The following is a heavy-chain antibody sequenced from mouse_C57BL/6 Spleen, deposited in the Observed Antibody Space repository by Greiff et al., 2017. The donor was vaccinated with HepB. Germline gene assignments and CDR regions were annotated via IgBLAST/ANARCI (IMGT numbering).Heavy chain of an antibody. J-gene: IGHJ2*01. Sequence: QVQLQQPGAEPVRPGSSVKLSCKASGYTFTSYWMDWVKQRPGQGLEWIGNIYPSDSETHYNQKFKDKATLTVDKSSSTAYMQLSSLTSEDSAVYYCARGSYYFDYWGQGTTLTVSS. CDR3: ARGSYYFDY. CDR2: IYPSDSET. V-gene: IGHV1-61*01. CDR1: GYTFTSYW.